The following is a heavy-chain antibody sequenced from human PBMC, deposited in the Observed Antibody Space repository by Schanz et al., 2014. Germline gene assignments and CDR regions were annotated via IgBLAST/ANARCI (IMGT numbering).Heavy chain of an antibody. CDR1: GGSIISSTW. J-gene: IGHJ4*02. CDR3: VRGVGAWEQRIFDY. Sequence: QVQLQESGPGLVKPSGTLSLTCAVSGGSIISSTWWGWVRQPPGKGLEWIGEIYHNGDTSFNPSLRSRATMSVDKSKKEFSLRLTSLTAADTALYYCVRGVGAWEQRIFDYWGKGTLVTVSS. CDR2: IYHNGDT. V-gene: IGHV4-4*02. D-gene: IGHD1-26*01.